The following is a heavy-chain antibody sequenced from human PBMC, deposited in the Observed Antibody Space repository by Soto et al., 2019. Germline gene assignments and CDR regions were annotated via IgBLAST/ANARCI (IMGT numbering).Heavy chain of an antibody. J-gene: IGHJ4*02. CDR3: ARVPGLYAITEFDY. CDR2: INPSGGST. Sequence: ASVKVSCTASRYAFTSYYINWVRQSPGQGLEWMGIINPSGGSTSYAQKFQGRVTMTRDTSTSTVYMELSSLRSEDTAVYYCARVPGLYAITEFDYWGQGTLVTSPQ. D-gene: IGHD2-2*02. CDR1: RYAFTSYY. V-gene: IGHV1-46*01.